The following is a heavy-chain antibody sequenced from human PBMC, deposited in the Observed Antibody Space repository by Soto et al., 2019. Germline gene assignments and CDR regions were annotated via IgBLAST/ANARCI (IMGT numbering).Heavy chain of an antibody. CDR1: GFTFSSYS. V-gene: IGHV3-48*01. CDR2: ISSSSSTI. CDR3: ARHPERIAQIGWFDP. Sequence: EVQLVESGGGLVQPGGSLRLSCAASGFTFSSYSMNWVRPAPGKGLEWDSYISSSSSTIYYADSVKCRFTISRDNAKNSLYLQLNSIRAEDTAVYYCARHPERIAQIGWFDPWGQGTLVTVSS. J-gene: IGHJ5*02. D-gene: IGHD6-13*01.